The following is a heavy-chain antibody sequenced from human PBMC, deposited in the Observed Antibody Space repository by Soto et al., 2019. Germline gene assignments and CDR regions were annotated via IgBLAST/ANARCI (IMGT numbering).Heavy chain of an antibody. CDR2: ISCYNGKT. J-gene: IGHJ6*02. CDR1: GYSFTAYG. V-gene: IGHV1-18*01. CDR3: ARDAPPQELRFLEWHNYDYNGMDV. Sequence: QVQVVQSGDEVKETGASVRVSCKTSGYSFTAYGISWVRQAPGQGLEWMGWISCYNGKTKYAQKVQGRVTMTTDTSTSTAYMEVRRLNSDYTAIYYCARDAPPQELRFLEWHNYDYNGMDVWGQGTTVTVSS. D-gene: IGHD3-3*01.